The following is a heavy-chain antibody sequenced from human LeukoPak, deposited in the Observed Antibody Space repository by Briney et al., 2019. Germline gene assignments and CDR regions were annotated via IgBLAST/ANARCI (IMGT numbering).Heavy chain of an antibody. CDR2: IYYSGST. V-gene: IGHV4-30-4*08. J-gene: IGHJ3*02. CDR1: GGSISSSSYY. Sequence: SGTLSLTCTVSGGSISSSSYYWGWIRQPPGKGLEWIGYIYYSGSTYYNPSLKSRVTISVDTSKNQFSLKLSSVTAADTAVYYCARGEDYARKGGAFDIWGQGTMVTVSS. CDR3: ARGEDYARKGGAFDI. D-gene: IGHD4-17*01.